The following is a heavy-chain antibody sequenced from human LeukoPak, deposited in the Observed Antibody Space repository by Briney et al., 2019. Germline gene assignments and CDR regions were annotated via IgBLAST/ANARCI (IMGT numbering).Heavy chain of an antibody. D-gene: IGHD3-3*01. J-gene: IGHJ4*02. V-gene: IGHV3-7*01. CDR2: IKQDGSEK. Sequence: PGRSLRLSCAASGFTFSSDWMSWVRQAPGKGQEWVSNIKQDGSEKYSVDSVKGRFTISRDNAKSTLYLQMNSLRAEDTAVYYCARGGITIFGVAHDYWGEGTLVTVSS. CDR1: GFTFSSDW. CDR3: ARGGITIFGVAHDY.